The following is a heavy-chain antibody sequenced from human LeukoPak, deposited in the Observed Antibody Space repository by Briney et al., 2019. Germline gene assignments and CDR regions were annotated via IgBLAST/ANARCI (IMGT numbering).Heavy chain of an antibody. Sequence: SETLSLTCAVYGGSFSGYYWSWIRQPPGKGLEWIGEINHSGSTNYNPSLKSRVTISVDTSKNQFSLKLSSVTAADTAVYYCARGVAVAGIVYWGQGTLVTVSS. V-gene: IGHV4-34*01. D-gene: IGHD6-19*01. J-gene: IGHJ4*02. CDR3: ARGVAVAGIVY. CDR1: GGSFSGYY. CDR2: INHSGST.